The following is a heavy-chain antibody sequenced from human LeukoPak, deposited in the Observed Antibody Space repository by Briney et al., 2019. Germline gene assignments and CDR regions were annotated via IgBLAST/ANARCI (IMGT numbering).Heavy chain of an antibody. CDR2: ISYDGSNK. CDR3: AKDRCSSTSCYIDY. CDR1: GFTFSSYG. V-gene: IGHV3-30*18. J-gene: IGHJ4*02. Sequence: PGGSLRLSCAASGFTFSSYGMHWVRQAPGKGLEWVAVISYDGSNKYYADSVKGRFTISRDNPKNTLYLQMNSLRAEDTAVYYCAKDRCSSTSCYIDYWGQGTLVTVSS. D-gene: IGHD2-2*02.